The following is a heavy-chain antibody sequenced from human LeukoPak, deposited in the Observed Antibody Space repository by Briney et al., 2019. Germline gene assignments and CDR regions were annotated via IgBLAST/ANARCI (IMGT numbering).Heavy chain of an antibody. CDR2: IYHSGST. V-gene: IGHV4-4*02. CDR3: ARVTHDFWSGYPDY. J-gene: IGHJ4*02. D-gene: IGHD3-3*01. CDR1: GGSIGSSNW. Sequence: SETLSLTCAVSGGSIGSSNWWGWVRQPPGKGLEWIGEIYHSGSTNYNPSLKSRVTISVDKSKNQFSLKLSSVTAADTAVYYCARVTHDFWSGYPDYWGQGTLVTVSS.